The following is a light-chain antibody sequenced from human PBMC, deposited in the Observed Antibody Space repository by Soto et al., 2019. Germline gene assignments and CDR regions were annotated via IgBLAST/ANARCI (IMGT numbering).Light chain of an antibody. V-gene: IGKV3-20*01. CDR3: QQYGSSSLT. CDR2: GAS. Sequence: EIVLTQSPGNLYLSPGERATLSCRASQSVSSSYLAWYQQKPDQAPRLLIYGASSRATGIPYRFSGSGSGPDFTLTIRRLEPEDFAVYYCQQYGSSSLTFGGGTKVEIK. CDR1: QSVSSSY. J-gene: IGKJ4*01.